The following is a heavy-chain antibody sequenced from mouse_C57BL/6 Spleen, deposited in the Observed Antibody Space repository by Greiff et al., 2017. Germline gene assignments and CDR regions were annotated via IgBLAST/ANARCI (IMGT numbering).Heavy chain of an antibody. D-gene: IGHD2-1*01. CDR2: ISSGGSYT. Sequence: EVQLVESGGDLVKPGGSLKLSCAASGFTFSSYGMSWVRQTPDKRLEWVATISSGGSYTYYPDSVKGRFTISRDNAKNTLYLQMSSLKSEDTAMYYCARKAGNYAWFAYWGQGTLVTVSA. CDR1: GFTFSSYG. V-gene: IGHV5-6*01. CDR3: ARKAGNYAWFAY. J-gene: IGHJ3*01.